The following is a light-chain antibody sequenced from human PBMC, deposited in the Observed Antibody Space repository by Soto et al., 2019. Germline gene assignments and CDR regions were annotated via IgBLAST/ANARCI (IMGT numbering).Light chain of an antibody. CDR1: SSDVGGYNY. CDR2: EVS. Sequence: QSALTQPASVSGSPGQSITISCTGTSSDVGGYNYVSWYQQHPGKAPKLMIYEVSHRPSGVSNLCSGSKSDKTSSLTISGHHAEDEADYYCSSYTSISTYVFGTGTKLTVL. V-gene: IGLV2-14*01. CDR3: SSYTSISTYV. J-gene: IGLJ1*01.